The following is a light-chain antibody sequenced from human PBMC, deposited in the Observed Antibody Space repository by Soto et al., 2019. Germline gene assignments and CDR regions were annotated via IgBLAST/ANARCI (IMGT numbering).Light chain of an antibody. CDR1: SSDIGTYIY. J-gene: IGLJ2*01. Sequence: QSVLTQPASVSGSPGQSITISCTGTSSDIGTYIYVSWYLXHPGKAPKLLIYEVGNRPSGVSNRFSGSKSGNTASLTISGLQAEDEADYYCSSYTSSNSVVFGGGTKLTVL. CDR2: EVG. V-gene: IGLV2-14*01. CDR3: SSYTSSNSVV.